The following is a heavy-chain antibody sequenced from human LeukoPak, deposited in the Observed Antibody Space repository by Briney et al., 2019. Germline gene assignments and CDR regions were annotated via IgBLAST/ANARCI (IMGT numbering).Heavy chain of an antibody. CDR1: GFTFSSYA. CDR3: AKPRYGSGKSYFDY. D-gene: IGHD3-10*01. CDR2: TSGSGDNT. J-gene: IGHJ4*02. Sequence: PGGSLRLSCAASGFTFSSYAMSWVRQAPGKGLEWVSATSGSGDNTYYADSVKGRFTISRDNSKNTLYLQLNSLRAEDAAVYYCAKPRYGSGKSYFDYWGQGALVTVSS. V-gene: IGHV3-23*01.